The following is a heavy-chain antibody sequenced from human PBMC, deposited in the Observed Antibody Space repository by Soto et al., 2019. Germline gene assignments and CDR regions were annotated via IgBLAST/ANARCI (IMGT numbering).Heavy chain of an antibody. D-gene: IGHD6-13*01. Sequence: KPSETLSLTCAVYGGSFSGYYWSWIRQPPGKGLEWIGEINHSGSTNYNPSLKSRVTISVDTSKNQFSLKLSSVTAADTAVYYCARGSRGTAAAANRLWDYWGQGTLVTVSS. J-gene: IGHJ4*02. CDR2: INHSGST. CDR3: ARGSRGTAAAANRLWDY. V-gene: IGHV4-34*01. CDR1: GGSFSGYY.